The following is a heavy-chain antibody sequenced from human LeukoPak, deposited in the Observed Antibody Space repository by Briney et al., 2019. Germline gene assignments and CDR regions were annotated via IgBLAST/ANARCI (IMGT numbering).Heavy chain of an antibody. CDR1: GYTFTGYY. Sequence: ASVKVSCKASGYTFTGYYMQWVRQAPGQGLEWMGWITPNSGGSTSYAQNFQGRVTMTRDTSTSTVYMELSSLRSEDTAVYYCARAQSGSYLGNWFDPWGQGTLVTVSS. CDR2: ITPNSGGST. J-gene: IGHJ5*02. CDR3: ARAQSGSYLGNWFDP. V-gene: IGHV1-46*01. D-gene: IGHD1-26*01.